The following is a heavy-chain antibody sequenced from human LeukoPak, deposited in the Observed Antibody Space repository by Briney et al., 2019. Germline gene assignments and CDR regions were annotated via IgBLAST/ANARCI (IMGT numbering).Heavy chain of an antibody. J-gene: IGHJ3*02. Sequence: GRSLRLSCAACGFRFSSHAMSWGRQGPGKWLAWVSASSRSGGSTYYADSVKCRFTISRDISNHTLYLHLNSLRAEDTAVYYCAKDLQDSWGAFDIWGQGTMVTVSS. CDR2: SSRSGGST. V-gene: IGHV3-23*01. D-gene: IGHD1-26*01. CDR1: GFRFSSHA. CDR3: AKDLQDSWGAFDI.